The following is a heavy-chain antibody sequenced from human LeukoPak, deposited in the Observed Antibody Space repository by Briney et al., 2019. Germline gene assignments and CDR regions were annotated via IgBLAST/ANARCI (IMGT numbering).Heavy chain of an antibody. J-gene: IGHJ4*02. CDR1: GFTFSNYP. D-gene: IGHD3-22*01. Sequence: GGSLRLSCAASGFTFSNYPMHWVRQSPGKGLEWVSALSGSGGSAYYADSVKGRFTISRDNSKNTLYLQMNSLRADDTAVYYCAKGRYDSSGFNWAAWGQGTLVTVSS. V-gene: IGHV3-23*01. CDR3: AKGRYDSSGFNWAA. CDR2: LSGSGGSA.